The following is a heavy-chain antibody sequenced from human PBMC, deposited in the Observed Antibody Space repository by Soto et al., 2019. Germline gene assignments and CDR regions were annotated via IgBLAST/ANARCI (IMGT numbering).Heavy chain of an antibody. D-gene: IGHD2-2*02. V-gene: IGHV4-39*01. CDR1: GGSISSSSYY. CDR2: IYYSGST. Sequence: SETLSLTCTVPGGSISSSSYYWGWIRQPPGKGLEWIGSIYYSGSTYYNPSLKGRVTISVDTSKNQFSLKLSSVTAADTAVYYCASQLLYPYYDYGMDVWGQGTTVTVSS. CDR3: ASQLLYPYYDYGMDV. J-gene: IGHJ6*02.